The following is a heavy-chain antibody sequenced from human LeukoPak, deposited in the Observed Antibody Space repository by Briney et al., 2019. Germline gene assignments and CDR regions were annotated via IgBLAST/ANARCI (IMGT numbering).Heavy chain of an antibody. D-gene: IGHD4-17*01. V-gene: IGHV4-59*12. CDR1: GGSISSYY. CDR3: ARDSGDHSYMYV. CDR2: IYYSGST. J-gene: IGHJ6*03. Sequence: SETHSLNCTVSGGSISSYYWSWIRQPPGKGLEWIAYIYYSGSTNYNPSLKSRVTISVDTSKNQFSLKLSSVTAADTAVYYCARDSGDHSYMYVWGKGVTVTVSS.